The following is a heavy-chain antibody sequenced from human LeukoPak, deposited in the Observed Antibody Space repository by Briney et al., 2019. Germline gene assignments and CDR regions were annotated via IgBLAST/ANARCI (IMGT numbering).Heavy chain of an antibody. Sequence: GGSLRLFCAASGFTVSSNYMSWVRQAPGKGLEWVSVIYSGGSTYYADSVKGRFTISRDNSKNTLYLQMNSLRAEDTAVYYCARDLHRYCSGGSCPDHWGQGTLVTVSS. V-gene: IGHV3-66*01. D-gene: IGHD2-15*01. J-gene: IGHJ4*02. CDR2: IYSGGST. CDR1: GFTVSSNY. CDR3: ARDLHRYCSGGSCPDH.